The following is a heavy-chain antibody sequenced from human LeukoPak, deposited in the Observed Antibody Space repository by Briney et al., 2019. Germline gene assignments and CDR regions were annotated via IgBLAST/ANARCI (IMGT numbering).Heavy chain of an antibody. CDR2: ISYDGSNK. CDR3: AKDKIQYHYDSSLPNDYIDV. CDR1: GFTFSSYG. Sequence: PGGSLRLSCAASGFTFSSYGMHWVRQAPGKGLEWVAVISYDGSNKYYADSVKGRFTISRDNSKNTLDLQMNSLRVEDTAVYYCAKDKIQYHYDSSLPNDYIDVWGKGTTVTVSS. V-gene: IGHV3-30*18. D-gene: IGHD3-22*01. J-gene: IGHJ6*03.